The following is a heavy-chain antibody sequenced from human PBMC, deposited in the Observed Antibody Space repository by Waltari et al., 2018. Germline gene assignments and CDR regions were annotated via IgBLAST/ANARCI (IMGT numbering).Heavy chain of an antibody. V-gene: IGHV4-39*02. Sequence: QLQLQESGPAVGKPPEPLSLTCIVYGGSITSNRHYWAWIRQPPGQGLEWIGTMSYNGATYSSPSLKSRVTLSRDTSKNHLSLKLGSVTAADTAVYYCATYIGASIGTAAFDVWGQGTMVTVSS. CDR2: MSYNGAT. CDR1: GGSITSNRHY. J-gene: IGHJ3*01. D-gene: IGHD5-12*01. CDR3: ATYIGASIGTAAFDV.